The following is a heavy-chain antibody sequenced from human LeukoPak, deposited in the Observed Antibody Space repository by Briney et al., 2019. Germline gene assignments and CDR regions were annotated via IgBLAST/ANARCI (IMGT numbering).Heavy chain of an antibody. CDR2: IYYSGST. CDR1: GGSISSYY. J-gene: IGHJ4*02. D-gene: IGHD3-22*01. V-gene: IGHV4-59*01. Sequence: SETLSLTCTVSGGSISSYYWSWIRQPPGKGLEWIGYIYYSGSTNYNPSLKGRVTISVDTSKNQFSLKLSSVTAADTAVYYCARESYDSSGYRFIDYWGQGTLVTVSS. CDR3: ARESYDSSGYRFIDY.